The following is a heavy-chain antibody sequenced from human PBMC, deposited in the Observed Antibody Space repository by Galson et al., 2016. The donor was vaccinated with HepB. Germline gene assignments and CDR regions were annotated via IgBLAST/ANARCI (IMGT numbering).Heavy chain of an antibody. D-gene: IGHD3-22*01. V-gene: IGHV3-74*01. CDR2: INSDGNTT. CDR1: GFTFSSYW. Sequence: SLRLSCAASGFTFSSYWMHWVRQAPGKGLVWVSRINSDGNTTNYADSVKGRFTISRDNAKNTLYLQMNSLRAEDTAVYYRAREGYYYDNSFFRRENAFDIWGQGTMVTVSS. J-gene: IGHJ3*02. CDR3: AREGYYYDNSFFRRENAFDI.